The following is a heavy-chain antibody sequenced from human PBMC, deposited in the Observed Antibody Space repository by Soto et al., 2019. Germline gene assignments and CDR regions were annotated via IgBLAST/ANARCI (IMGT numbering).Heavy chain of an antibody. V-gene: IGHV3-74*01. J-gene: IGHJ4*02. Sequence: EVQLVESGGGLVQPGGSLRLSCAASGFTFSSLWMHWVRQGPGKGLVWLSRINFDGTRTTYADSVKGRFTISRDNAKDTVYLQMNSLRAEDTAVYYCARGAGGRYYNDYWGQGTLVTVSS. CDR2: INFDGTRT. CDR3: ARGAGGRYYNDY. D-gene: IGHD1-26*01. CDR1: GFTFSSLW.